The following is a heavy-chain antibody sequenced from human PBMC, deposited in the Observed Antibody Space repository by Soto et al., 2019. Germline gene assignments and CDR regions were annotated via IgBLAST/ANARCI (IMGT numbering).Heavy chain of an antibody. Sequence: ASVKVSCKASGYTFTSYDIHWVRHATGQGLEWMGWMNPNSGNTGYAQKFQGRVTMTRNTSISTAYMELSSLRSEDTAVYYCARVGGNWNDYYYGMDVWGQGTTVTVSS. CDR3: ARVGGNWNDYYYGMDV. CDR2: MNPNSGNT. J-gene: IGHJ6*02. CDR1: GYTFTSYD. D-gene: IGHD1-20*01. V-gene: IGHV1-8*01.